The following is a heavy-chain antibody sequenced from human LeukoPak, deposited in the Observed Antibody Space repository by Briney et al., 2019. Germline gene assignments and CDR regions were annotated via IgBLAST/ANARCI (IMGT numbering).Heavy chain of an antibody. V-gene: IGHV3-48*01. CDR2: ISSSSSTI. CDR3: ARDLRYDFWSGYAPSDY. J-gene: IGHJ4*02. D-gene: IGHD3-3*01. CDR1: GFTFSSYS. Sequence: GGSLRLSCAASGFTFSSYSMNWVRQAQGKGLEWVSYISSSSSTIYYADSVKGRFTISRDNAKNSLYLQMNSLRAEDTAVHYCARDLRYDFWSGYAPSDYWGQGTLVTVSS.